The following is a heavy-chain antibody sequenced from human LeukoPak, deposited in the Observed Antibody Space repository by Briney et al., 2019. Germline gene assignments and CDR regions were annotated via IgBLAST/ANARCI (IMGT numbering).Heavy chain of an antibody. D-gene: IGHD1-26*01. CDR1: GFIFSNYV. CDR3: AKVVSDRGTYYEGDAFDI. Sequence: GGSLRLSCAASGFIFSNYVMAWVRQAPGKGLEWVSAISGSGRSTHFADSVKGRFTISRDNSKNTLYLQMNSLRAEDTAVYYCAKVVSDRGTYYEGDAFDIWGQGTMVTVFS. CDR2: ISGSGRST. V-gene: IGHV3-23*01. J-gene: IGHJ3*02.